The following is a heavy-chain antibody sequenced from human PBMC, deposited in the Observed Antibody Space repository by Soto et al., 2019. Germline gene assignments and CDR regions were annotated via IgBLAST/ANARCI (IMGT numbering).Heavy chain of an antibody. D-gene: IGHD3-10*01. CDR1: GFTFSSYS. CDR3: ATKVNSGSGSQYFDY. CDR2: FRTSGDGGTT. J-gene: IGHJ4*02. V-gene: IGHV3-23*01. Sequence: PWGSLRLSCAASGFTFSSYSMSLVRQAPGKGLEWVSGFRTSGDGGTTYYADSVKGRFTISRDNSKNTLFLQMNSLRAEDTAIYYCATKVNSGSGSQYFDYWGQGTLVTVSS.